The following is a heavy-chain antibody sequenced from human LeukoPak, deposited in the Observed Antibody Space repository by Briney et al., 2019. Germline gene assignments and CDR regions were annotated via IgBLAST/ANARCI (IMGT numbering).Heavy chain of an antibody. V-gene: IGHV3-48*01. CDR3: ARDSGGWYFDY. Sequence: GSLRLSCAASGFTFSSYSMNWVRQAPGKGLEWVSYISSSSITIYYPDSVKGRFTISRDNAKNSLYLQMNSLRAEDTAVYYCARDSGGWYFDYWGQGTLVTVSS. CDR2: ISSSSITI. CDR1: GFTFSSYS. D-gene: IGHD6-19*01. J-gene: IGHJ4*02.